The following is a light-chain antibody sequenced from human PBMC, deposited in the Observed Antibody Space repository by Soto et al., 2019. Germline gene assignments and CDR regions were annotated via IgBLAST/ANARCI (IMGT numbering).Light chain of an antibody. J-gene: IGLJ7*01. CDR1: ALPKQY. CDR3: HSGDTSGRYRV. Sequence: SYELTQPPSLSVSPGQTATITCSGDALPKQYVYWYQQKPGQAPVLVIYKDTERPSGIPERFSGSSSGTTVTLTIGGAQAEDEADYYCHSGDTSGRYRVFGGGTQLTVL. CDR2: KDT. V-gene: IGLV3-25*03.